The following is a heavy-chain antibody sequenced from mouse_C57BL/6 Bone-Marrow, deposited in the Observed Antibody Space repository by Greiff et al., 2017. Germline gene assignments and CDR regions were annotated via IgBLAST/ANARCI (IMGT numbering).Heavy chain of an antibody. CDR2: IWTGGGT. V-gene: IGHV2-9-1*01. D-gene: IGHD2-1*01. J-gene: IGHJ4*01. CDR1: GFSLTSYA. Sequence: QVQLKESGPGLVAPSQSLSITCTVSGFSLTSYAISWVRQPPGKGLEWLGVIWTGGGTKYNSALKSRLSISKDNSKSQFFLKMNSLQTDDTARYYCGRRGDGNYEGGDYWGQGTAVTVSS. CDR3: GRRGDGNYEGGDY.